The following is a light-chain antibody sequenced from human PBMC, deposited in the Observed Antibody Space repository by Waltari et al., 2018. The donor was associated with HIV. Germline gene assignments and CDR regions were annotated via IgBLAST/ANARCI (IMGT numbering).Light chain of an antibody. Sequence: QSALTQPRSVSGSPGQSVTISCTGSSSDVGGYNYVSWYQQHPTKAPKLIIYDVSERPSGVPDGFSGSKSGNRASRAISGLQAEDEADYYCYSYAGSLLFGGGTKLTVL. V-gene: IGLV2-11*01. CDR1: SSDVGGYNY. J-gene: IGLJ2*01. CDR2: DVS. CDR3: YSYAGSLL.